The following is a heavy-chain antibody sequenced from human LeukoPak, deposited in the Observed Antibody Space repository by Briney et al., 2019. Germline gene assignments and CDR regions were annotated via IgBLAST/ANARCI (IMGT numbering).Heavy chain of an antibody. Sequence: GGSLRLSCAASGFTFSSYWMSWVRHAPGKGLEWISYLSGTSSTISYADSVKGRFTISRDNAKNSLYLQMHSLRAEDTAVYYCARGLHITLSGWHFDLWGRGALVTVSS. V-gene: IGHV3-48*04. CDR2: LSGTSSTI. CDR3: ARGLHITLSGWHFDL. D-gene: IGHD1-14*01. CDR1: GFTFSSYW. J-gene: IGHJ2*01.